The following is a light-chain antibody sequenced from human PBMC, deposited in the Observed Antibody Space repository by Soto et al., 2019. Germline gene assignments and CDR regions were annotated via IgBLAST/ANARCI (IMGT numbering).Light chain of an antibody. CDR3: QQYNYWPWT. Sequence: EIVMTQSPATLSVSPGERATLSSRASQSVGSSLAWYQQKPGQAPRLLIYGISTRATGFPAGFSGSGSGTEFTLTISRLQSEDFADYYCQQYNYWPWTFGQGTKVDIK. CDR2: GIS. J-gene: IGKJ1*01. CDR1: QSVGSS. V-gene: IGKV3-15*01.